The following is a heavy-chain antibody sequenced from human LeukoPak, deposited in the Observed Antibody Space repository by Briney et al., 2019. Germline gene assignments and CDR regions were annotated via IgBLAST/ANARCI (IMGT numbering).Heavy chain of an antibody. D-gene: IGHD6-19*01. V-gene: IGHV1-46*01. J-gene: IGHJ4*02. Sequence: ASVKVSCKASGYTFTGYYMHWVRQAPGQGLEWMGTINPSGGSTSYAQKFQGRVTMTRDTSTSTVYMELSSLRSEDTAVYYCARVESSGWLVDYWGQGTLVTVSS. CDR1: GYTFTGYY. CDR2: INPSGGST. CDR3: ARVESSGWLVDY.